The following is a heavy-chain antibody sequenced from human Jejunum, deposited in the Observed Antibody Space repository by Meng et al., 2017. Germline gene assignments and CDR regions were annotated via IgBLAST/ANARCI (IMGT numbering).Heavy chain of an antibody. J-gene: IGHJ4*02. CDR3: ARDEDGTAMFY. D-gene: IGHD5-18*01. V-gene: IGHV1-18*01. Sequence: QGQLGQAGPEGKKPGAAVKGSCKASGYTFTNYGISWVRQAPGQGLEWMAWITAFNGLSTYTQKLQGRVTVATDSSTNTAYMELTNLTSDDTAVYYCARDEDGTAMFYWGQGTLVTVSS. CDR1: GYTFTNYG. CDR2: ITAFNGLS.